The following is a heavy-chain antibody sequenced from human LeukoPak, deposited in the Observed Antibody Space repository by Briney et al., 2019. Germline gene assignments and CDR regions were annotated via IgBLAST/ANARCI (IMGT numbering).Heavy chain of an antibody. Sequence: SETLSLTCAVSDYSISSGYYWGWIRQPPGKGLEWIGSIYHSGSTYYNPSLKSRVTISVDTSKNQFSLKLSSVTAADTAVYYCATLLYCSSTSCYFQYFDLWGRGTLVTVSS. V-gene: IGHV4-38-2*01. D-gene: IGHD2-2*01. CDR3: ATLLYCSSTSCYFQYFDL. CDR1: DYSISSGYY. J-gene: IGHJ2*01. CDR2: IYHSGST.